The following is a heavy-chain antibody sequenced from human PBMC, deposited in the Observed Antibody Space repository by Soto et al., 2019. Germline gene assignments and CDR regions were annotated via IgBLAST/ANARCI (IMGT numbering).Heavy chain of an antibody. J-gene: IGHJ6*02. CDR3: ARSGRNAYYNMDV. CDR1: GYSFPTFW. D-gene: IGHD3-16*01. V-gene: IGHV5-51*01. Sequence: PGESLKISCKGSGYSFPTFWIGWVRQMPGKGLEWMGVIYPGDSDTRYSPSYQGQVTISADKSISTAYLQWSSLKASDTAMYYCARSGRNAYYNMDVCGQGTTVTVYS. CDR2: IYPGDSDT.